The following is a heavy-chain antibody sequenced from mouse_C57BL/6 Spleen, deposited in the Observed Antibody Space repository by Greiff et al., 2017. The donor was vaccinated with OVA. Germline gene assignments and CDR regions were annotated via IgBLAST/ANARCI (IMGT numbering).Heavy chain of an antibody. D-gene: IGHD2-4*01. CDR3: ARPNYDDAMDY. CDR1: GYSFTGYY. J-gene: IGHJ4*01. V-gene: IGHV1-43*01. CDR2: INPSTGGT. Sequence: EIQLQQSGPELVKPGASVKISCKASGYSFTGYYMHWVKQSSEKSLEWIGEINPSTGGTSYNQKFQGKATLTVYKSSSTAYMQLKSLTSEDSAVYYCARPNYDDAMDYWGQGTSVTVSS.